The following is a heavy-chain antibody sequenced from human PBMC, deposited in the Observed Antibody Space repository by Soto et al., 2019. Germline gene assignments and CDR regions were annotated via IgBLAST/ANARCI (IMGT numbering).Heavy chain of an antibody. V-gene: IGHV3-53*01. CDR2: IYTGGST. Sequence: XESLSLSCAASGFIFSTNYMNWVRQAPGKGLEWVSVIYTGGSTSYADSVNGRFTISKDKSKNTVYLQMNSLRDEDTAVYYCARLFEAFDVWGHGTMVTVSS. CDR3: ARLFEAFDV. J-gene: IGHJ3*01. CDR1: GFIFSTNY.